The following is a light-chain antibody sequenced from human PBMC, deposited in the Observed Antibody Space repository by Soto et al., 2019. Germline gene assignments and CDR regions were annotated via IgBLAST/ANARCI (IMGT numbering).Light chain of an antibody. CDR1: QSVNLN. CDR2: GAS. CDR3: HHHNYGTGGT. Sequence: EIMMTQSPGTLSASPGEGATLSCTPSQSVNLNLAWYQQKPGQPPRLLLYGASTRATGIPVRFRGSGSGTEITFTISSMMSEDAAVSYCHHHNYGTGGTFGPGTKVEIK. V-gene: IGKV3-15*01. J-gene: IGKJ3*01.